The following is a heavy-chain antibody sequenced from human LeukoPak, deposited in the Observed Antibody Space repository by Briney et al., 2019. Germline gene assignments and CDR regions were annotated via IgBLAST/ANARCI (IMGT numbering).Heavy chain of an antibody. J-gene: IGHJ4*02. CDR1: GFAFSTYA. D-gene: IGHD3-10*01. Sequence: GGSLRLSCAASGFAFSTYAMNWVRQAPGKGLEWVSFITSDSNTIYYADSMKGRFTISRDNAENSLYLQMNSLSAEDTAVYYCARASGSGSHYPFDYWGQGTLVTVSS. CDR3: ARASGSGSHYPFDY. V-gene: IGHV3-48*01. CDR2: ITSDSNTI.